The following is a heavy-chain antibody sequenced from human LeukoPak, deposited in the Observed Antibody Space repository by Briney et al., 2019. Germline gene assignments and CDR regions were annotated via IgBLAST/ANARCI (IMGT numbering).Heavy chain of an antibody. CDR2: INHSGST. CDR3: ARGLDFSSGYSFDS. CDR1: GGSFSGYY. J-gene: IGHJ4*02. D-gene: IGHD3-3*01. V-gene: IGHV4-34*01. Sequence: SETLSLTCAVYGGSFSGYYWSWIRQPPGKGLEWIGEINHSGSTNYNPSLKSRVTISVDTSKNQFSLKLSPVTAADTAVYYCARGLDFSSGYSFDSWGQGTLVTVSS.